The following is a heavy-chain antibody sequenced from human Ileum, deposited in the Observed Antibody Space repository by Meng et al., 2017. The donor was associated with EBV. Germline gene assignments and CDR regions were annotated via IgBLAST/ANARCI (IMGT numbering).Heavy chain of an antibody. CDR1: GGSISSYY. CDR3: ARGGWSLDY. CDR2: IYYSGST. Sequence: QVQLQESGPGLVQPSETPSLPCTVSGGSISSYYWSWIRQPPGKGLEWIGYIYYSGSTNYNPSLKSRVTISVDTSKNQFSLNLSSVTAADTAVYYCARGGWSLDYWGQGTLVTVSS. D-gene: IGHD2-15*01. V-gene: IGHV4-59*08. J-gene: IGHJ4*02.